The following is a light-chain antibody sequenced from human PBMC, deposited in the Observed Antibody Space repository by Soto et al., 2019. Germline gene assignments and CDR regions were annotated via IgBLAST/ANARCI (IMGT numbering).Light chain of an antibody. CDR2: WAS. V-gene: IGKV4-1*01. J-gene: IGKJ1*01. CDR3: QQYFTSPWT. Sequence: EIVMTHSPASLPVSLGERATSNSKSSQNILDRARKRTSLAWYQQKSGQPPKLLIYWASLREPGVPDRFTGSGSGTDFTLTISSLQAEDVAVYYCQQYFTSPWTFGQGTKVEI. CDR1: QNILDRARKRTS.